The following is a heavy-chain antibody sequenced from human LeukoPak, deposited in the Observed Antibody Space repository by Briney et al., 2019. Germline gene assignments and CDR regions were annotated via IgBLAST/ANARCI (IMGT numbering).Heavy chain of an antibody. CDR2: INHSGST. CDR3: ARKRSPRPYDAFDI. V-gene: IGHV4-34*01. CDR1: GGSFSGYS. J-gene: IGHJ3*02. Sequence: PSETLSLTCAVYGGSFSGYSGSWIRQPPGKGLEWIGEINHSGSTNYNPSLKSRVTISVDTSKNQFSLKLSSVTAADTAVYYCARKRSPRPYDAFDIWGQGTMVTVSP.